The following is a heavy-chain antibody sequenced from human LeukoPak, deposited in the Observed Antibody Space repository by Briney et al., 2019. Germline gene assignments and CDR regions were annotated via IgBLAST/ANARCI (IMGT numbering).Heavy chain of an antibody. CDR1: GGSFSGYY. CDR3: ARSDYGDYLLDY. V-gene: IGHV4-34*01. J-gene: IGHJ4*02. CDR2: INHSGST. D-gene: IGHD4-17*01. Sequence: SSETLSLTCAVYGGSFSGYYWSWIRQPPGKGLEWIGEINHSGSTNYNPSLKSRVTISVDTSKNQFSLKLSSVTAADTAVYYCARSDYGDYLLDYWGQGTLVTVSS.